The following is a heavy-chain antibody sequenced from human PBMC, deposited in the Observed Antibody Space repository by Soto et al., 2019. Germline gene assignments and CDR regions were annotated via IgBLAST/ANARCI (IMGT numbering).Heavy chain of an antibody. J-gene: IGHJ3*02. CDR1: GGTFSSYT. CDR2: IIPILGIA. V-gene: IGHV1-69*02. D-gene: IGHD2-2*01. Sequence: SVKVSCKASGGTFSSYTISWVRQAPGQGLEWMGRIIPILGIANYAQKFQGRVTITADKSTSTAYMELSSLRSEDTAVYYCARARLYSIVVVPAAQDAFDIWGQGTMVTVSS. CDR3: ARARLYSIVVVPAAQDAFDI.